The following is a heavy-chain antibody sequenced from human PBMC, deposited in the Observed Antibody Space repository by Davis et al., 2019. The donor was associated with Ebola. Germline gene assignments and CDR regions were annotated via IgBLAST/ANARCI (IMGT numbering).Heavy chain of an antibody. D-gene: IGHD4-17*01. CDR1: GYSFTNYG. V-gene: IGHV1-18*04. CDR2: ISTFNGNT. Sequence: ASVKVSCKASGYSFTNYGISWVRQAPGEGLEWMGWISTFNGNTNYAPKLQGRVTMTTDTSTSTAYMELRSLRSDDTAVYYCARLTVTWWFDPWGQGTLVTVSS. CDR3: ARLTVTWWFDP. J-gene: IGHJ5*02.